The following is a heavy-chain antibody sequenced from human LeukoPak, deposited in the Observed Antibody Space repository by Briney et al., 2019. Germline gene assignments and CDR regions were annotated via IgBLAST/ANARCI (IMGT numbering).Heavy chain of an antibody. D-gene: IGHD6-19*01. Sequence: ASVKVSCKVSGYTLTELSMHWVRQAPGKGLEWMGWINTNTGNPTYAQGFTGRFVFSLDTSVSTAYLQISSLKAEDTAVYYCARVLAGTFDYWGQGTLVTVSS. CDR3: ARVLAGTFDY. CDR1: GYTLTELS. J-gene: IGHJ4*02. CDR2: INTNTGNP. V-gene: IGHV7-4-1*02.